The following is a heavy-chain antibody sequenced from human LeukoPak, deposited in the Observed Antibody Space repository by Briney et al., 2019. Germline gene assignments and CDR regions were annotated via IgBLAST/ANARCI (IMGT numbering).Heavy chain of an antibody. Sequence: SETLSLTCTVSGGSISSYYWSWIRQPPGKGVEWIGYIYYSGSTNYNPSLKSRVTISVDTSKNQFSLKLSSVTAADTAVYYCARGMTLAAAGLDNWGQGTLVTVSS. J-gene: IGHJ4*02. CDR2: IYYSGST. D-gene: IGHD6-13*01. CDR3: ARGMTLAAAGLDN. V-gene: IGHV4-59*12. CDR1: GGSISSYY.